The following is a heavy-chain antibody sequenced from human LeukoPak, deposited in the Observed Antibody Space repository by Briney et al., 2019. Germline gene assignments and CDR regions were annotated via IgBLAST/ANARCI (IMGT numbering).Heavy chain of an antibody. Sequence: SETLSLTCTVSGVSITDYYWSWIRQSAGKGLEWIGRFNTGGISNYNPSLNSRVAMSIDASKNQFSLKLTSVTAADTAVYYCARHARHPFYNDRNGYYRGHLDYWGQGTVVTVSS. CDR2: FNTGGIS. CDR1: GVSITDYY. CDR3: ARHARHPFYNDRNGYYRGHLDY. V-gene: IGHV4-4*07. J-gene: IGHJ4*02. D-gene: IGHD3-22*01.